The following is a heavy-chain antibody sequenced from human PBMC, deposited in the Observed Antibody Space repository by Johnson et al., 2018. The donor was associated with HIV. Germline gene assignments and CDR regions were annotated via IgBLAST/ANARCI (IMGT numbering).Heavy chain of an antibody. CDR1: GFTVSSNY. V-gene: IGHV3-66*01. Sequence: VQLVESGGGLVQPGGSLRLSCAASGFTVSSNYMSWVRQAPGKGLEWVSVIYSGGSTYYADSVKGSFTLSRDNSKNTLYLKMNSLRAEDTAVYYCARPSYYDSSGYYYVGAFDIWGQGTMVTVSS. J-gene: IGHJ3*02. D-gene: IGHD3-22*01. CDR2: IYSGGST. CDR3: ARPSYYDSSGYYYVGAFDI.